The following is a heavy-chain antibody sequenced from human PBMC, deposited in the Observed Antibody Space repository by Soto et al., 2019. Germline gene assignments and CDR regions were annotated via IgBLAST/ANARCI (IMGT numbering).Heavy chain of an antibody. D-gene: IGHD2-2*01. CDR3: ARWGCICTSCPTYFYYGMDV. J-gene: IGHJ6*04. V-gene: IGHV1-69*13. CDR2: IIPIFGTA. CDR1: GGTFSSYA. Sequence: SVKVSCKASGGTFSSYAISWVRQAPGQGLEWMGGIIPIFGTANYAQKFQGRVTITADESTSTAYMELSSLRSEDTAVYYCARWGCICTSCPTYFYYGMDVWGKQTTVPVAS.